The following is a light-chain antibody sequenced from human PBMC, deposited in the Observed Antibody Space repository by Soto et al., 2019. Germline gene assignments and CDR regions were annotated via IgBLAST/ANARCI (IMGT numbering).Light chain of an antibody. V-gene: IGKV1-39*01. J-gene: IGKJ2*01. Sequence: DLPLTQSASPLSATIEDRVTITCRASQSFSRWLAWYQQKKGKPPKVLIYDVSRLESGVPSRFSGSGYETGFNLTISSLQTEDFATYYCQQSYSCPRTFGQGTRVDIK. CDR1: QSFSRW. CDR3: QQSYSCPRT. CDR2: DVS.